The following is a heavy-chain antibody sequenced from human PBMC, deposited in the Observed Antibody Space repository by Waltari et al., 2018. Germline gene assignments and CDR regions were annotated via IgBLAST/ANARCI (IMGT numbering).Heavy chain of an antibody. CDR1: GFTFSSYS. V-gene: IGHV3-48*01. Sequence: EVQLVESGGGLVQPGGSLRLSCAASGFTFSSYSMNWVRQAPGKGLEGVSLISISSSTIYYADSVKGRFTISRDNAKNSLYLQMNSLRAEDTAVYYCARRGVTIFGVVLDVWGQGTTVTVSS. J-gene: IGHJ6*02. D-gene: IGHD3-3*01. CDR2: ISISSSTI. CDR3: ARRGVTIFGVVLDV.